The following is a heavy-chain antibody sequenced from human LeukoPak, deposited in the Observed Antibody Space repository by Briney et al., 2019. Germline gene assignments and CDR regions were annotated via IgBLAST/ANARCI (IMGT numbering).Heavy chain of an antibody. D-gene: IGHD6-13*01. CDR2: ISGSGGNT. Sequence: PGGSLRLSCAASGFTFSSYAMSWVRQAPGKGLEWVSGISGSGGNTNDADSVKGRFTISRDNPKNTLFLQMNSLRAEDTAVYYCAKDIRDSSSWHWGQGTLVTVSS. CDR1: GFTFSSYA. V-gene: IGHV3-23*01. J-gene: IGHJ4*02. CDR3: AKDIRDSSSWH.